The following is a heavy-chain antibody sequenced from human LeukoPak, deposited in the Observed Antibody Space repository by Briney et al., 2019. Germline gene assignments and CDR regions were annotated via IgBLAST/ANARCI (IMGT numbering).Heavy chain of an antibody. D-gene: IGHD3-3*02. CDR2: IHYSGNT. CDR1: GGSISSSSYY. V-gene: IGHV4-61*05. CDR3: AKGIGWFAY. J-gene: IGHJ5*01. Sequence: SETLSLTCTVSGGSISSSSYYWDWIRQPPGKGLEWIGYIHYSGNTNYNPSLKSRVTISVDTSKNQFSLKLSSVTAADTAVYFCAKGIGWFAYWGQGTLITVSS.